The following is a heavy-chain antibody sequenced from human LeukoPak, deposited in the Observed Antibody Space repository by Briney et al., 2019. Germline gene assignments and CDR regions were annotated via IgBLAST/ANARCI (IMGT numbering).Heavy chain of an antibody. CDR3: ARDVHGDYGSGWFDP. CDR2: IMPLFGTA. J-gene: IGHJ5*02. CDR1: GGTFNNSA. D-gene: IGHD4-17*01. Sequence: SVKVSCKTSGGTFNNSAIIWVRQAPGQGLEWLGGIMPLFGTAGYAQKFQGRVTITKDESTRTVYLELTSLTSDDTAVYYCARDVHGDYGSGWFDPWGQGTLVSVSS. V-gene: IGHV1-69*05.